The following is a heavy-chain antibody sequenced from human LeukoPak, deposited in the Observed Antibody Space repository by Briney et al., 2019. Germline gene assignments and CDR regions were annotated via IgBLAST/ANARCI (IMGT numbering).Heavy chain of an antibody. CDR2: IKEDGSAK. Sequence: GGSLRLSCAASGFMFSSYWMNWVRPAPGKGLEWVANIKEDGSAKYYVDSVKGRFTISRDNAKNSLYLQMNSLRAEDTAVYYCVMDMDVWGQGTTVTVSS. V-gene: IGHV3-7*05. CDR1: GFMFSSYW. J-gene: IGHJ6*02. CDR3: VMDMDV.